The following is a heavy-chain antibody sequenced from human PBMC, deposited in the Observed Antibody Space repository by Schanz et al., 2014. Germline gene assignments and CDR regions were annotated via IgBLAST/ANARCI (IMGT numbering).Heavy chain of an antibody. D-gene: IGHD3-22*01. CDR1: GYTFSSHG. V-gene: IGHV1-3*04. CDR2: INTANGNA. CDR3: AVDLRDSDGAKCCSDGFDI. Sequence: QVQVVQSGAELKKPGASVKVSCKASGYTFSSHGIHWLRQAPGQSLEWMGWINTANGNAKYSANYQARVTITSDTSATAAYMEQTNLRSEAAAVDYCAVDLRDSDGAKCCSDGFDIWGQGTLVTISS. J-gene: IGHJ3*02.